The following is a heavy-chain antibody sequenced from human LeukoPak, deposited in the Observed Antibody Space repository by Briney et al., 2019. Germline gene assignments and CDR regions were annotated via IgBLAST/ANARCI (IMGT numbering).Heavy chain of an antibody. D-gene: IGHD3-22*01. CDR1: GFTFSSYS. J-gene: IGHJ4*02. CDR3: ARAGVYYYDSSGYPITDY. CDR2: ISSSSSYI. V-gene: IGHV3-21*01. Sequence: GGSLRLSCAASGFTFSSYSMNWVRQAPGKGLEWVSSISSSSSYIYYADSLKGRFTISRDNAKNSLYLQMNSLRAEDTAVYYCARAGVYYYDSSGYPITDYWGQGTLVTVSS.